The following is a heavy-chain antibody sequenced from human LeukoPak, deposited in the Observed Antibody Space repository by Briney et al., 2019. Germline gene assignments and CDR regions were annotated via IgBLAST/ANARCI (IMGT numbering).Heavy chain of an antibody. Sequence: GGSLRLSCAASGFTFSSYEMKWVRQAPGKGLEWVSYISSSGSTIYYADSVKGRFTISRDNAKNSLYLQMNSLRAEDTAVYYCARLGREAVDYWGQGTLVTVSS. CDR3: ARLGREAVDY. CDR2: ISSSGSTI. CDR1: GFTFSSYE. D-gene: IGHD1-26*01. J-gene: IGHJ4*02. V-gene: IGHV3-48*03.